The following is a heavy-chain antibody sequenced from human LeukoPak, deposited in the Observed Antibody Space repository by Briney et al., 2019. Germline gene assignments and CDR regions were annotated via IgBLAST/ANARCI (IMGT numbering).Heavy chain of an antibody. CDR1: GGSISSYY. Sequence: PSETLSLTCTVSGGSISSYYWGWIRQPPGKGLEWIGYIYYSGSTNYNPPLKSRVTISVDTSKNQFSLKLSSVTAADTAVYYCARVSLGELSPNFDYWGQGTLVTVSS. CDR2: IYYSGST. V-gene: IGHV4-59*01. CDR3: ARVSLGELSPNFDY. J-gene: IGHJ4*02. D-gene: IGHD3-16*02.